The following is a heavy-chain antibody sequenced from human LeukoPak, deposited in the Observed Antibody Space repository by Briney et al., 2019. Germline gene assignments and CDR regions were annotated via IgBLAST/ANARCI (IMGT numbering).Heavy chain of an antibody. CDR2: ISYDGSNK. CDR1: GFTFSSYA. CDR3: ASDGGPFDN. D-gene: IGHD3-3*01. J-gene: IGHJ4*02. V-gene: IGHV3-30-3*01. Sequence: GGSLRLSCAASGFTFSSYAMHWVRQAPGKGLEWVAVISYDGSNKYYADSVKGRFTISRDNSKSTLYLQMNSLRAEDTAVYYCASDGGPFDNWGQGTLVTVSS.